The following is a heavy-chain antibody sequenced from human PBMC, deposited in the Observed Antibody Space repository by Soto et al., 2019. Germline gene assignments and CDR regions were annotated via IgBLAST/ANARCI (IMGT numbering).Heavy chain of an antibody. CDR1: DFPFAYSP. J-gene: IGHJ3*02. CDR3: AKVGWTAHRYAFDI. CDR2: ISWNSGSI. V-gene: IGHV3-9*01. Sequence: SFAVSDFPFAYSPRHWLPRALGKGLEWVSGISWNSGSIGYADSVKGRFTISRDNAKNSLYLQMNSLRAEDTALYYCAKVGWTAHRYAFDIWGQGQMV.